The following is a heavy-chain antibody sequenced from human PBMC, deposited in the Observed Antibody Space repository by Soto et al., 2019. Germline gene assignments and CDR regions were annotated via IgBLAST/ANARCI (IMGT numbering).Heavy chain of an antibody. CDR3: ARGISMIVEVQRDAPDKYYLDS. CDR2: INHTGRT. D-gene: IGHD3-22*01. CDR1: CGSFSGHY. Sequence: LSLTCAVYCGSFSGHYWSWIRQPPGKGLEWIGEINHTGRTNSNPSLKSRVTISVDTSKNQFSLKLKSVTAADTAVYYCARGISMIVEVQRDAPDKYYLDSWGQGTQVTVSS. V-gene: IGHV4-34*01. J-gene: IGHJ4*02.